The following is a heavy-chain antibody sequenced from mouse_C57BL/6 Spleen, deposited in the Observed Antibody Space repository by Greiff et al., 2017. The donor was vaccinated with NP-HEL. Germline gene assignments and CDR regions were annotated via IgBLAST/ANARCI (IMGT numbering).Heavy chain of an antibody. CDR2: IRNKANGYTT. J-gene: IGHJ1*03. Sequence: EVKLMESGGGLVQPGGSLSLSCAASGFTFTDYYMSWVRQPPGKALEWLGFIRNKANGYTTEYSVSVKGRFTISRDNSQSILYLQMNALGAEDSATYYCAREGLWYFDVWGTGTTVTVSS. CDR1: GFTFTDYY. D-gene: IGHD3-3*01. V-gene: IGHV7-3*01. CDR3: AREGLWYFDV.